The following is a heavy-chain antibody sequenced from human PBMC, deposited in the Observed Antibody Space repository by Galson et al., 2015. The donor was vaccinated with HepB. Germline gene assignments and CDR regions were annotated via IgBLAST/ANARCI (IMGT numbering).Heavy chain of an antibody. CDR1: GFTFSSYS. Sequence: SLRLSCAASGFTFSSYSMNWVRQAPGKGLEWVSYISSTGSTIYYAESVKGRFTISRDNAKNSLYLQMNSLRAEDTAVYYCAKEGTHYDLWRGFDPWGQGTLVTVSS. CDR3: AKEGTHYDLWRGFDP. V-gene: IGHV3-48*04. J-gene: IGHJ5*02. CDR2: ISSTGSTI. D-gene: IGHD3-3*01.